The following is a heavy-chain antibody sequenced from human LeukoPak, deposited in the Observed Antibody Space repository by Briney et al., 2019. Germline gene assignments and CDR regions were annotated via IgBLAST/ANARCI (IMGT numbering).Heavy chain of an antibody. CDR2: ISAYDGNT. CDR3: ARELRVRAFDI. Sequence: ASVKVSCKASGGTFSSNAISWVRQAPGQGLEWMGWISAYDGNTNYAQKLQGRVTMTTDTSTSTAYMELRSLRSDDTAVYYCARELRVRAFDIWGQGTMVTVSS. V-gene: IGHV1-18*01. D-gene: IGHD3-10*01. J-gene: IGHJ3*02. CDR1: GGTFSSNA.